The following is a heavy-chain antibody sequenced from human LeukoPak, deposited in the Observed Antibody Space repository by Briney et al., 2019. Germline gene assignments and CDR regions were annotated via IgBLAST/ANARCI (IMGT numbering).Heavy chain of an antibody. Sequence: SETLSLTCTVSGGSISSSSYYWSWIRQHPGKGLEWIGYIYYSGSTYYNPSLKSRVTISVDTSKNQFSLKLSSVTAADTAVYYCARDSSGYLDAFDIWGQGTMVTVSS. D-gene: IGHD3-22*01. V-gene: IGHV4-31*03. CDR3: ARDSSGYLDAFDI. CDR1: GGSISSSSYY. J-gene: IGHJ3*02. CDR2: IYYSGST.